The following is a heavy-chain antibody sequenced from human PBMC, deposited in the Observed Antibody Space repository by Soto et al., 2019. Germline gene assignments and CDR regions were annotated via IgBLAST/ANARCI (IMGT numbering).Heavy chain of an antibody. CDR3: ARAVGYPLYYLDY. CDR1: TDSISSYY. CDR2: THYSGNT. J-gene: IGHJ4*02. D-gene: IGHD6-19*01. Sequence: QVQLQESGPGLVMPSETLSLTGTDSTDSISSYYWFWIRQPPGKGLEWVGYTHYSGNTNYNSSLKRRVTIPGDTSNNQCSLTLRSVTAADTAVYYCARAVGYPLYYLDYWGQGTLVTVSS. V-gene: IGHV4-59*08.